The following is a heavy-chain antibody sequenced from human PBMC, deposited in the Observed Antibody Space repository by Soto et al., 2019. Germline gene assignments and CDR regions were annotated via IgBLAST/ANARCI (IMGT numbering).Heavy chain of an antibody. CDR3: ARDQGYCSGGSCYSAAGWFDP. Sequence: QVQLVEXGGGVVQXXXSLRLSCAASGFTFSSYGMHWVRQAPGKGLXWVAXIWYDGSNKYYADSVKGRFTISRXXXXXXXXXXXXXXXXXXXXXXXCARDQGYCSGGSCYSAAGWFDPWGQGTLVTVSS. J-gene: IGHJ5*02. V-gene: IGHV3-33*01. CDR2: IWYDGSNK. D-gene: IGHD2-15*01. CDR1: GFTFSSYG.